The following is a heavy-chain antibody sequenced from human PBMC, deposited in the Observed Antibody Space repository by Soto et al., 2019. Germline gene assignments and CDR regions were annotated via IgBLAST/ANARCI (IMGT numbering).Heavy chain of an antibody. CDR1: GFTFSAYG. J-gene: IGHJ4*02. D-gene: IGHD2-21*01. CDR3: AKDVARIASYYYFDS. V-gene: IGHV3-30*18. CDR2: LSYDGYDN. Sequence: QVQLVESGGGVVQRGRALRLSCAASGFTFSAYGMHWVRQAPGKGLEWVAVLSYDGYDNYYADSVKCRFTISRDNSKNTLYMKMNSLRAADKAMYYCAKDVARIASYYYFDSWGQGTLVTVSS.